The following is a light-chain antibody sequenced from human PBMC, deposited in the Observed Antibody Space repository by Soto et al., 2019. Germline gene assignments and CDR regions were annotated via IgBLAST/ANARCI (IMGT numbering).Light chain of an antibody. J-gene: IGLJ2*01. CDR2: EVS. CDR1: SSDVGGYNY. V-gene: IGLV2-14*01. Sequence: QSVLTQPASVSGSPVQSITISCTGTSSDVGGYNYVSWYQQHPGKAPKLMIYEVSNRPSGVSNRFSGSKSGNTASLTISGLQAEDEADYYCSSYTSSSTVVFGVGTQLTVL. CDR3: SSYTSSSTVV.